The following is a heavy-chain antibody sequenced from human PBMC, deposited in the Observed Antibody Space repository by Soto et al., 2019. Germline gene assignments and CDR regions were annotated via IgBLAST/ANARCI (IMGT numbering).Heavy chain of an antibody. CDR2: INHSGST. D-gene: IGHD3-10*01. J-gene: IGHJ5*01. CDR3: AVMVRGGNRASGKNLFDP. Sequence: QVQLQQWGAGLLKPSETLSLTCAVYGGSFSGYYWSWIRQPPGKGLEWIGEINHSGSTNYNPSLKSRVHISVNTSKNQFSLKLSSVTAADTAVYYCAVMVRGGNRASGKNLFDPWGQGNLVTVSS. CDR1: GGSFSGYY. V-gene: IGHV4-34*01.